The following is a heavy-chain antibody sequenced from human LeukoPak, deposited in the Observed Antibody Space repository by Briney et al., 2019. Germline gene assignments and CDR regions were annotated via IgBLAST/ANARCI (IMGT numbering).Heavy chain of an antibody. CDR3: ARDPPAGYSYGYDY. D-gene: IGHD5-18*01. Sequence: GGSLRLSCAASGFTVSSNYMSWVRQAPGKGLEWVSVIYSGGSTYYADSVKGRFTISRDNSKNTLYLQMNSLRAEDTAVYYCARDPPAGYSYGYDYWGQGTLVTVSS. CDR2: IYSGGST. V-gene: IGHV3-66*01. J-gene: IGHJ4*02. CDR1: GFTVSSNY.